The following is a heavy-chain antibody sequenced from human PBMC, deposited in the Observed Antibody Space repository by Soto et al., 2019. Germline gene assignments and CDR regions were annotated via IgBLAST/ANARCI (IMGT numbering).Heavy chain of an antibody. D-gene: IGHD3-22*01. V-gene: IGHV4-30-4*01. CDR1: GGSISSGDYY. J-gene: IGHJ4*02. CDR2: IYYSGST. CDR3: ARVVFDPSSGYYYGVYLDY. Sequence: SETLSLTCTVSGGSISSGDYYWSWIRQPPGKGLEWIGYIYYSGSTYYNPSLKSRVTISVDTSKNQFSLKLSSVTAADTAVYYCARVVFDPSSGYYYGVYLDYWGQGTLVTAPQ.